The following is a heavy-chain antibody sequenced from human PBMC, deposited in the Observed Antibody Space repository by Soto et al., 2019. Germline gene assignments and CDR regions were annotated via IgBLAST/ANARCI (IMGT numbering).Heavy chain of an antibody. V-gene: IGHV3-21*01. CDR1: GFTFTSHS. D-gene: IGHD1-26*01. CDR3: ARSVTGSYSSWFDP. Sequence: EVQLVESGGGLVKPGGSLRLSCAVSGFTFTSHSMNWVHQAPGKGLEWVSSISSSSSYIYYADSVKGRFTISRDNAKNSLYLQMNSLRAEDTAVYYCARSVTGSYSSWFDPWGQGTLVTVSS. CDR2: ISSSSSYI. J-gene: IGHJ5*02.